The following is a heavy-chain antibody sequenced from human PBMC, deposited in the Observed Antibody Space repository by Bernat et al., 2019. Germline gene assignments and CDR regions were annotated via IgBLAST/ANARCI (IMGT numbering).Heavy chain of an antibody. D-gene: IGHD6-19*01. Sequence: QVQLVESGGGVVQPGGSLRLSCAASGFTFSSYGMHWVRQAPGKGLEWVAFIRYDGSNKYYADSVKGRFTISRDNSKNTLYLQMNSLRAEDTAVYYCAKPAMTPYSSGTFDYWGQGTLVTVSS. CDR1: GFTFSSYG. CDR3: AKPAMTPYSSGTFDY. J-gene: IGHJ4*02. CDR2: IRYDGSNK. V-gene: IGHV3-30*02.